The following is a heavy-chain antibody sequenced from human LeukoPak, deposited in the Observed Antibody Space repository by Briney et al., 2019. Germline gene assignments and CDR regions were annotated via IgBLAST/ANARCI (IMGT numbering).Heavy chain of an antibody. CDR2: IKGKPDGGTT. J-gene: IGHJ6*04. Sequence: GGSLRLSCAASGFTFSNAWMSWVRQAPGKGLEWVGRIKGKPDGGTTGYAAPVRGRFTISRDDSRNTFYLQMNSLKTEDTAVYYCATNHFGAGSWDVWGKGTTVTVSS. D-gene: IGHD3-10*01. CDR1: GFTFSNAW. V-gene: IGHV3-15*01. CDR3: ATNHFGAGSWDV.